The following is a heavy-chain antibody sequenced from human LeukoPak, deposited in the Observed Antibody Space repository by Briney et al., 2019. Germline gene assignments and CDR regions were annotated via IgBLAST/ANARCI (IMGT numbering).Heavy chain of an antibody. V-gene: IGHV1-3*01. Sequence: ASVKVPCKASGYTFTSYAMHWVRQAPGQRLEWMGWINAGNGNTKYSQKFQGRVTITRDTSASTAYMELSSLRSEDAAVYYCARLYDPKYYYYGMDVWGQGTTVTVSS. J-gene: IGHJ6*02. CDR3: ARLYDPKYYYYGMDV. D-gene: IGHD3-3*01. CDR1: GYTFTSYA. CDR2: INAGNGNT.